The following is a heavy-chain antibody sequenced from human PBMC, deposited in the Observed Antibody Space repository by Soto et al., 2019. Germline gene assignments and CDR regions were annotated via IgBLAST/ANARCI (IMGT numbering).Heavy chain of an antibody. V-gene: IGHV5-51*03. J-gene: IGHJ4*02. CDR3: VRPDSSGYYVY. CDR2: IHPAVSDT. CDR1: GYTFTNYW. D-gene: IGHD3-22*01. Sequence: GESLKISCEVSGYTFTNYWIGWVRQMPGKGLEWMAIIHPAVSDTRYSPSFQGQVTISADKSISTAYLQWSSLKASDTAMYYCVRPDSSGYYVYWGQGTLVTVSS.